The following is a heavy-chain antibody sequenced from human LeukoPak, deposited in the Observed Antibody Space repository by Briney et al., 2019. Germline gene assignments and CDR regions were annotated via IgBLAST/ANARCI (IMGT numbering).Heavy chain of an antibody. J-gene: IGHJ4*02. CDR1: GFTFSRYW. Sequence: PGGSLRLSCAVSGFTFSRYWMHWVRQAPGKGLLWVSLINPDGGSTYYADSVKGRFTISRDNAKNTLYLQMNSLRAEDTAIYYCMVAEAARDWGQGTLVTVSS. CDR3: MVAEAARD. D-gene: IGHD6-13*01. V-gene: IGHV3-74*01. CDR2: INPDGGST.